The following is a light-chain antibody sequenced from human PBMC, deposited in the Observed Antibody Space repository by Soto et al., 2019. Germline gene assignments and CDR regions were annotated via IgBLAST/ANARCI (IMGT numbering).Light chain of an antibody. CDR3: QQYNSFSWT. Sequence: DIPMTQSPSTLSASVGDRVTITCLASQSISSWLAWYQQKPGKAPKLLIYKASSLESGVPSRFSGSGSGTEFTLTLSSLQPDDFATYYCQQYNSFSWTFGQGTKVEI. J-gene: IGKJ1*01. CDR1: QSISSW. CDR2: KAS. V-gene: IGKV1-5*03.